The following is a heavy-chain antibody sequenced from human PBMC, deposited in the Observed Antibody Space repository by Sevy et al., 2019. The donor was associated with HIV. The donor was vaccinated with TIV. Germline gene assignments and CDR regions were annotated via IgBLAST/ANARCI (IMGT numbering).Heavy chain of an antibody. Sequence: ASVKVSCRVFGYTLSELSMHWVRQTPVKRLEWMGSFDPEEGETISAKKFQGRVARTEDTSTDTAYMGLRSLRSEDTAVFYCAITKDYYDNSGYPFDYWGQGTLVTVSS. CDR2: FDPEEGET. D-gene: IGHD3-22*01. J-gene: IGHJ4*02. CDR3: AITKDYYDNSGYPFDY. V-gene: IGHV1-24*01. CDR1: GYTLSELS.